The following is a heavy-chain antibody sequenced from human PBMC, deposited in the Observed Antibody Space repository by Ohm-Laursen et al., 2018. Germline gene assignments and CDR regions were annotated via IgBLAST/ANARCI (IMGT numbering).Heavy chain of an antibody. V-gene: IGHV3-33*01. J-gene: IGHJ4*02. CDR3: ARDHDYSNYWFDY. CDR1: GFSFSRYG. D-gene: IGHD4-11*01. Sequence: SLRLSCAASAASGFSFSRYGMHWVRQAPGKGLEWVAVIWYDGTNKYYADSVKGRFTISRDNSKNTLYLQMNSLRAEDTAVYYCARDHDYSNYWFDYWGQGTLVTVSS. CDR2: IWYDGTNK.